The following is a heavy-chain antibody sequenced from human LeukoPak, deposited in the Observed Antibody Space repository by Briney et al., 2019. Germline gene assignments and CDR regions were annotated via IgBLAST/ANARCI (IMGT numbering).Heavy chain of an antibody. D-gene: IGHD4-17*01. J-gene: IGHJ3*01. Sequence: PGGSLRLSCAASGFTFTSYWMHWVRQAPGKGLVWVSRVDGDGSTTTYADSVKGRFTISRDNAKNTLYLQMNSLRAEDTAVYYWESPKNGDLYVFDFWGQGTMVTVSS. CDR3: ESPKNGDLYVFDF. V-gene: IGHV3-74*01. CDR2: VDGDGSTT. CDR1: GFTFTSYW.